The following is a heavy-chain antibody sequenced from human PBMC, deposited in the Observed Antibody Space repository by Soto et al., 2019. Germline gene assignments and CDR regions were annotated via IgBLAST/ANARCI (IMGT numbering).Heavy chain of an antibody. CDR2: MSGNGGRI. V-gene: IGHV3-23*01. Sequence: GGSLRLSCAVSGFTFSNYAMTWVRQAPGKGLEWVSVMSGNGGRILYADSVKGRFTISRDNSKNTLYLQMNSLRLEDTAVYYCVKDPVSGGTGGAWFGPWGQGTPVTVSS. J-gene: IGHJ5*02. CDR3: VKDPVSGGTGGAWFGP. CDR1: GFTFSNYA. D-gene: IGHD2-8*02.